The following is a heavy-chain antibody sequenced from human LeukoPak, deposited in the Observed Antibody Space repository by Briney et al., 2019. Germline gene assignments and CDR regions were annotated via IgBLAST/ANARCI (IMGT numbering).Heavy chain of an antibody. CDR1: GFTFSSYA. D-gene: IGHD3-3*01. J-gene: IGHJ4*02. V-gene: IGHV3-23*01. CDR2: ISGSGGST. CDR3: AKDFHRITIFGVVTLTLDY. Sequence: GGSLRLSCAASGFTFSSYAMSWVSQAPGKGLEWVSAISGSGGSTYYADSVKGRFTISRDNSKNTLYLQMNSLRAEDTAVYYCAKDFHRITIFGVVTLTLDYWGQGTLVTVSS.